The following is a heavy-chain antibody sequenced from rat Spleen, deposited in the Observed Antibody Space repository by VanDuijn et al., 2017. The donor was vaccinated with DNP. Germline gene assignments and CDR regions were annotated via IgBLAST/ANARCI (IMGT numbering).Heavy chain of an antibody. Sequence: QVQLRESGPGLVQPSQTLSLTCTVAGFSLTNYDVHWVRQPPGKGLEWMGVMWSGGSTDYNSLLKSRLSISRDISKSQVFLKMNSLQTEDTATYYCARDLIIRGTGDYWGQGASVSVSS. D-gene: IGHD4-3*01. CDR2: MWSGGST. CDR1: GFSLTNYD. CDR3: ARDLIIRGTGDY. V-gene: IGHV2-41*01. J-gene: IGHJ4*01.